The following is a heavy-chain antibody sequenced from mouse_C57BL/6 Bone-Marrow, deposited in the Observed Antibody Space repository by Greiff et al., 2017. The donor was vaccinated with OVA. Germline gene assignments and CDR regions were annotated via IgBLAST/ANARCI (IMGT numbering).Heavy chain of an antibody. V-gene: IGHV5-6*01. CDR1: GFTFSSYG. J-gene: IGHJ2*01. Sequence: EVQGVESGGDLVKPGGSLKLSCAASGFTFSSYGMSWVRQTPDKRLEWVATISSGGSYTYYPDSVKGRFTISRDNAKNTLYLQRSRLKSEDTAMYYCARHGDYGSFFDYWGQGTTLTVSS. CDR2: ISSGGSYT. CDR3: ARHGDYGSFFDY. D-gene: IGHD1-1*01.